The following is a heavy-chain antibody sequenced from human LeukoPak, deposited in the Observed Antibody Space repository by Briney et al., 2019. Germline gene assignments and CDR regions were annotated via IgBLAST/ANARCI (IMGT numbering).Heavy chain of an antibody. J-gene: IGHJ4*02. V-gene: IGHV1-2*02. CDR1: GYTFTDYH. CDR2: IDPKTGGT. CDR3: AASPDYYDSSGYSYYFDY. D-gene: IGHD3-22*01. Sequence: ASVKVSCKASGYTFTDYHLHWVRQAPGQGLEWMGWIDPKTGGTNYAQKQNFQGRITMTRDTSISTAYMELTRLTSDDTAVYYCAASPDYYDSSGYSYYFDYWGQGTLVTVSS.